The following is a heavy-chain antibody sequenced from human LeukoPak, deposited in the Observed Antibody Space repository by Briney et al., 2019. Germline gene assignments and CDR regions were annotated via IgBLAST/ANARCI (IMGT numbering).Heavy chain of an antibody. J-gene: IGHJ4*02. CDR2: IYYSGST. Sequence: SETLSLTCTFFGGSINSNNYYWGWIRQPPGKGLEWIGSIYYSGSTYYNPSLKSRVTISLDTSKNQFSLKLSSVTAADTAVYFCARQGRQQLVPEFDYWGQGTLVTVSS. V-gene: IGHV4-39*01. CDR3: ARQGRQQLVPEFDY. CDR1: GGSINSNNYY. D-gene: IGHD6-13*01.